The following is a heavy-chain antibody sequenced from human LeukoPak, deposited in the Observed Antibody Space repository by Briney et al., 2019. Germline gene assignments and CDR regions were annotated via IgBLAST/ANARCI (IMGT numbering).Heavy chain of an antibody. CDR1: GGSISSSSYY. V-gene: IGHV4-61*05. CDR2: IYYSGST. D-gene: IGHD2-8*01. CDR3: ARVLVDGLPPPHYYYGMDV. J-gene: IGHJ6*02. Sequence: SETLSLTCTVSGGSISSSSYYWGWICQPPGKGLEWIGYIYYSGSTNYNPSLKSRVTISVDTSKNQFSLKLSSVTAADTAVYYCARVLVDGLPPPHYYYGMDVWGQGTTVTVSS.